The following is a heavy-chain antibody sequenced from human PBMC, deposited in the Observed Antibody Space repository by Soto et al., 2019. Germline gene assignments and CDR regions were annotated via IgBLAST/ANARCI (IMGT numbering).Heavy chain of an antibody. J-gene: IGHJ3*02. CDR2: ISSSSSYI. V-gene: IGHV3-21*01. CDR3: ASGSFTIFGVVILTDAFDI. Sequence: PVGSLRLSCAASGFTISSYSMNWVRQAPGKGLEWVSSISSSSSYIYYADSVKGRFTISRDNAKNSLYLQMNSLRAEDTAVYYCASGSFTIFGVVILTDAFDIWGQGTMVTVSS. CDR1: GFTISSYS. D-gene: IGHD3-3*01.